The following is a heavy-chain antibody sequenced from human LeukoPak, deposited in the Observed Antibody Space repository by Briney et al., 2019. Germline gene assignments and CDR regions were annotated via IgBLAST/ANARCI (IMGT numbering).Heavy chain of an antibody. D-gene: IGHD6-19*01. CDR3: GRRVTSGWASYFVF. V-gene: IGHV4-39*02. Sequence: SETLSLTCTVSGDSFTTSSNYWGWLRHLPGKGLEWIGRVYRSGRLYTNPSLKSRVTISVSTSNNHYTLDLASVTAAATAVYHCGRRVTSGWASYFVFWGAGSLLTVSS. CDR1: GDSFTTSSNY. J-gene: IGHJ4*02. CDR2: VYRSGRL.